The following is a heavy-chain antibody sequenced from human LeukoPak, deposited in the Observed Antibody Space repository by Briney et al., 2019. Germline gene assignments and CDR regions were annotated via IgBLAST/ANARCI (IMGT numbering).Heavy chain of an antibody. CDR3: ARGRSQGSSSSRLKYFDY. Sequence: PGGSLRLSCAASGFTVSSNYMTWVRQAPGKGLEWASVIYSGGSTYYADSVKGRFTISRDNSKNTLYLQMNSLRAEDTAVYYCARGRSQGSSSSRLKYFDYWGQGTLVTVSS. J-gene: IGHJ4*02. D-gene: IGHD6-6*01. CDR1: GFTVSSNY. CDR2: IYSGGST. V-gene: IGHV3-53*01.